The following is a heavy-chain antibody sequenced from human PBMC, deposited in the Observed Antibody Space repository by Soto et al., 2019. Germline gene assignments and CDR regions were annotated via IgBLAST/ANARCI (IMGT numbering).Heavy chain of an antibody. D-gene: IGHD3-3*01. CDR1: GGSISSSNW. J-gene: IGHJ5*02. V-gene: IGHV4-4*02. Sequence: QVQLQESGPGLVNPSWTLSLTCAVSGGSISSSNWWSWVRQPPGKGLEWIGEIYHSGSTNYNPSLQSRVTISVDKSRSQFSLKLSSVTAADTAVYYCARDTFRVNYDFWSGYYSPLDPWGQGTLVTVSS. CDR3: ARDTFRVNYDFWSGYYSPLDP. CDR2: IYHSGST.